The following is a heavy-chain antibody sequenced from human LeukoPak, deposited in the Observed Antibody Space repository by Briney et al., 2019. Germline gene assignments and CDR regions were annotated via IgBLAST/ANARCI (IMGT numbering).Heavy chain of an antibody. CDR1: GGSISSYY. CDR3: ARESYMDCSGGSCYVAVSY. V-gene: IGHV4-34*01. D-gene: IGHD2-15*01. J-gene: IGHJ4*02. CDR2: INHSGST. Sequence: SETLSLTCTVSGGSISSYYWSWIRQPPGKGLEWIGEINHSGSTNYNPSLKSRVTMSVDTSKNQFSLKLSSVTAADTAVYYCARESYMDCSGGSCYVAVSYWGQGTLVTVSS.